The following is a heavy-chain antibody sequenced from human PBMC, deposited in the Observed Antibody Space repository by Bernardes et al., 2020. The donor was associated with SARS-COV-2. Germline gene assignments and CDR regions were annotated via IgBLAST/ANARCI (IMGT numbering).Heavy chain of an antibody. D-gene: IGHD6-19*01. J-gene: IGHJ4*02. V-gene: IGHV5-51*01. CDR3: ARLVAQAGTYYFDF. CDR1: GYDFTTYW. CDR2: IYPRDSDT. Sequence: GASLKISCKASGYDFTTYWIAWVRSIPGEGLEWMGIIYPRDSDTRQRPSFQGQVTISADKSTNTAYLQWSSLKASDSAIYYCARLVAQAGTYYFDFWGQGTLVTVSS.